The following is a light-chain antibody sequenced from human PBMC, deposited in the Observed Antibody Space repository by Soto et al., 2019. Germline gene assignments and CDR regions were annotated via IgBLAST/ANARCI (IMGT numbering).Light chain of an antibody. Sequence: QSVLTQPRSVSGSPGQSVTISCTGTSSDVGGYNYVSWYQQHPGKAPKLMIYDVSKRPSGVPDRFSGSKSGNTASLTISGLQAEDEADYYCCSYAGSYTFSVVFGGGTKSPS. CDR3: CSYAGSYTFSVV. V-gene: IGLV2-11*01. CDR2: DVS. J-gene: IGLJ2*01. CDR1: SSDVGGYNY.